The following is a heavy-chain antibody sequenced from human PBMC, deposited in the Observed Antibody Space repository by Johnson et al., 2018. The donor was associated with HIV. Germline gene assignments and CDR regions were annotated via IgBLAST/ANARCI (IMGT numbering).Heavy chain of an antibody. CDR3: VCLRVSLSAFDI. CDR2: IKQDGSEK. Sequence: VLLVESGGGLVQPGGSLRLSCAASGFTFSSYDMHWVRQATGKGLEWVANIKQDGSEKYYVDSVKGRFTISRDNAKNSLYLQMNSMRAEDTAVYYCVCLRVSLSAFDIWGQGTMVTVSS. J-gene: IGHJ3*02. V-gene: IGHV3-7*01. CDR1: GFTFSSYD. D-gene: IGHD2-21*01.